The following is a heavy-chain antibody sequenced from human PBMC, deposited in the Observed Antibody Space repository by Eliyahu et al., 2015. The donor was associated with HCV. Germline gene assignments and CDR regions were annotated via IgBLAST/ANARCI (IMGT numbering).Heavy chain of an antibody. V-gene: IGHV3-9*02. CDR3: IKDLTPGGADV. D-gene: IGHD1-14*01. Sequence: EGQLVESGGGLVQPGRSLRLSCLVSGFTSDDHVIPWXRQXPGKGLGWVXGFHXIDGSVGYADSVKGRFTISRDKAKKSVYLEMNNLRVDDTGLYYCIKDLTPGGADVWGQGTTVTVSS. J-gene: IGHJ6*02. CDR1: GFTSDDHV. CDR2: FHXIDGSV.